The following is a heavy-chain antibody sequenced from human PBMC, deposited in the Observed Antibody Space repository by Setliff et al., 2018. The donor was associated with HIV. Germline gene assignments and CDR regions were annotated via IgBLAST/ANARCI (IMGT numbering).Heavy chain of an antibody. CDR3: ARRGWNGYTAFDC. J-gene: IGHJ4*02. CDR2: INHSGST. Sequence: SETLSLTCAVYGGSFSDYSWNWVRQPPGKGLEWIGGINHSGSTNYNPSLKSRVTISADTSKKQFSLNVTSVTAADTAVYYCARRGWNGYTAFDCWGQGTLVTVSS. V-gene: IGHV4-34*01. D-gene: IGHD5-12*01. CDR1: GGSFSDYS.